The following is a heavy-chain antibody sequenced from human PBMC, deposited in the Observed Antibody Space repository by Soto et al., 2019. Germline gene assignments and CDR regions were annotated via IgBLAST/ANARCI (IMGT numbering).Heavy chain of an antibody. CDR2: IIPIFGTA. Sequence: EASVKVSCKASGGTLSSYAISWVRQAPGQGLEWMGGIIPIFGTANYAQKFQGRVTITADESTSTAYMELSSLRSEDTAVYYCARDGERYGGNLEDPFDYWGQGTLVTVS. CDR1: GGTLSSYA. V-gene: IGHV1-69*13. CDR3: ARDGERYGGNLEDPFDY. D-gene: IGHD2-21*02. J-gene: IGHJ4*02.